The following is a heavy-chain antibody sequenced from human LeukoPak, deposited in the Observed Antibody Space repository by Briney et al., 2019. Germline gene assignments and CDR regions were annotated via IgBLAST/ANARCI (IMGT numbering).Heavy chain of an antibody. CDR2: IYTSGST. CDR1: GGSIGSHY. CDR3: ARSSEVAGTEFDY. V-gene: IGHV4-4*07. J-gene: IGHJ4*02. Sequence: SETLSLTCTFSGGSIGSHYWSWIRQPPGKGLEWIGRIYTSGSTNYNPSLKSRVTMSVDTSKNQFSLKLSSVTAADTAVYYCARSSEVAGTEFDYWGQGTLVTVSS. D-gene: IGHD6-19*01.